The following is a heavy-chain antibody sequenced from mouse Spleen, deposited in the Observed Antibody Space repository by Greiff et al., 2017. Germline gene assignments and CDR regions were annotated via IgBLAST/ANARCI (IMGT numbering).Heavy chain of an antibody. D-gene: IGHD2-3*01. J-gene: IGHJ4*01. V-gene: IGHV1-55*01. CDR2: IYPGSGST. CDR3: ARRYDGYYGGFMDY. Sequence: QVQLKQPGAELVKPGASVKMSCKASGYTFTSYWITWVKQRPGQGLEWIGDIYPGSGSTNYNEKFKSKATLTVDTSSSTAYMQLSSLTSEDSAVYYCARRYDGYYGGFMDYWGQGTSVTVSS. CDR1: GYTFTSYW.